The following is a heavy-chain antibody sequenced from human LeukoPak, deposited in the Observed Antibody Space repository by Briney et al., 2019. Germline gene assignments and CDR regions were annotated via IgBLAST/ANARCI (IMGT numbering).Heavy chain of an antibody. Sequence: GGSLRLSCAASGFSVSSNFMSWVRQAPGKGLEWVSVIYSGGTTYYADSVKGRFTISRDNSRNTLSLQMNSLRAEDTAVYYCARDGYGNNYMDVWGKGTTVTVSS. D-gene: IGHD1/OR15-1a*01. CDR1: GFSVSSNF. CDR3: ARDGYGNNYMDV. J-gene: IGHJ6*03. V-gene: IGHV3-53*01. CDR2: IYSGGTT.